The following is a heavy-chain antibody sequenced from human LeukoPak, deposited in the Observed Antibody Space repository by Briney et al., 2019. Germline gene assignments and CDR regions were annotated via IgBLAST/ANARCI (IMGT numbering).Heavy chain of an antibody. D-gene: IGHD6-19*01. J-gene: IGHJ4*02. Sequence: PSETLSLTCTVSGGSVSGYYWSWIRQPPGKGLEWIGYIHYSGSTNYSPSLKSRVTISVDTSKNQFSLKLSSVTAADTAIYYCARGGSKQWLVDDSWGQGTLATVSS. CDR2: IHYSGST. V-gene: IGHV4-59*02. CDR3: ARGGSKQWLVDDS. CDR1: GGSVSGYY.